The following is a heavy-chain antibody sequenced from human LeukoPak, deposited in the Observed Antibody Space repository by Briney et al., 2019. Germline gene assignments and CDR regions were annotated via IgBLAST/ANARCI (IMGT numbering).Heavy chain of an antibody. D-gene: IGHD3-9*01. CDR2: INPNSGGT. V-gene: IGHV1-2*02. J-gene: IGHJ4*02. CDR1: GYTFTGYY. Sequence: ASVKVSCKASGYTFTGYYMHWVRQAPGQGPEWMGWINPNSGGTNYAQKFQGRVTMTRDTSISTAYMELSRLRSDDTAVYYCARDDDILTGYYNYWGQGTLATVSS. CDR3: ARDDDILTGYYNY.